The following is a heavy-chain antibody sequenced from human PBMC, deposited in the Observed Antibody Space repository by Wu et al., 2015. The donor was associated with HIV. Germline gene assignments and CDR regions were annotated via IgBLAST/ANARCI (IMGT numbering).Heavy chain of an antibody. J-gene: IGHJ5*02. CDR3: ARSGTYYYGSGMADAWFDP. CDR1: GGTFSSYA. D-gene: IGHD3-10*01. Sequence: QVQLVQSGAEVKKPGASVKVSCKASGGTFSSYAISWVRQAPGQGLEWMGGIIPIFGTANYAQKFQGRVTITTDESTSTAYMELSSLRSEDTAVYYCARSGTYYYGSGMADAWFDPGAREPWSPSPQ. CDR2: IIPIFGTA. V-gene: IGHV1-69*01.